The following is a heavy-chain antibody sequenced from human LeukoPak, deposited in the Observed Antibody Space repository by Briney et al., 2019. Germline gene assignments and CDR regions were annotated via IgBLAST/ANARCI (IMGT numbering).Heavy chain of an antibody. CDR2: ISAYNGNI. V-gene: IGHV1-18*01. Sequence: ASVKVSCKASGYTFTSYGISWVRQAPGQGLEWMGWISAYNGNINYAQKLQGRVTMTTDTSTSTAYMELRSLRSDDTAVYYCARIFTILDAFDIWGQGTMVTVSS. D-gene: IGHD3-10*01. CDR3: ARIFTILDAFDI. J-gene: IGHJ3*02. CDR1: GYTFTSYG.